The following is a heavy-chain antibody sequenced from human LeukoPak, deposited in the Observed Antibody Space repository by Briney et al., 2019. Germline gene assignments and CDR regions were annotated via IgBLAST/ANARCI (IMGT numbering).Heavy chain of an antibody. CDR3: AREALFTRGLDY. CDR1: GYTFTSYD. CDR2: MNPNSGNT. J-gene: IGHJ4*02. D-gene: IGHD2-21*01. Sequence: ASVKVSCKASGYTFTSYDINWVRQATGQGLEWMGWMNPNSGNTGYAQKFQGRVTMTRNTSISTAYMELSSLRAEDTAVYYCAREALFTRGLDYWGQGTLVTVSS. V-gene: IGHV1-8*01.